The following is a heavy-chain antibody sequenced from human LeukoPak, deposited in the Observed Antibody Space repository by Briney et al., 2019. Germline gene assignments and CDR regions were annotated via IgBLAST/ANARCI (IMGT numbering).Heavy chain of an antibody. Sequence: ASVKVSCTASGYTFTSYGISWVRQAPGQGLEWMGWISAYNGNTNYAQKLQGRVTMTTDTSTSTAYMELRSLRSDDTAVYYCARAQWGYYYDSSGYYFWGQGTLVTVSS. CDR2: ISAYNGNT. D-gene: IGHD3-22*01. J-gene: IGHJ4*02. CDR3: ARAQWGYYYDSSGYYF. V-gene: IGHV1-18*01. CDR1: GYTFTSYG.